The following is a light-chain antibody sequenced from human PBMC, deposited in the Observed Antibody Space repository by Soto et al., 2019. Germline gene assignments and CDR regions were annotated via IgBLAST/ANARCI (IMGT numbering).Light chain of an antibody. J-gene: IGKJ4*01. CDR2: AAS. V-gene: IGKV1-9*01. CDR3: QQLNSYLT. Sequence: DIQLTQSPSFLSASVGDRVTITCRASQGISSYLAWYQQKPGKPPKLLIYAASTLQSGVQSRFSGSGSGTEFTLTISSLQPEDFATYYCQQLNSYLTFGGGTKVDIK. CDR1: QGISSY.